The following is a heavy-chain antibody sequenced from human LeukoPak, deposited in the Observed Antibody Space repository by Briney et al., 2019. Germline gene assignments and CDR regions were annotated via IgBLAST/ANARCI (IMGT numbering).Heavy chain of an antibody. V-gene: IGHV3-15*01. CDR1: GLTFRNAW. D-gene: IGHD5-24*01. J-gene: IGHJ4*02. Sequence: GGSVSLSCPACGLTFRNAWMSGVRQAPGREREWVGGIKSKTYGWATEYAAPVKGRFTISRDDSKNTLYLQLNSLKTEDTAVYYCTTDRRQEMATIPNFDYWGQGTLVTVSS. CDR3: TTDRRQEMATIPNFDY. CDR2: IKSKTYGWAT.